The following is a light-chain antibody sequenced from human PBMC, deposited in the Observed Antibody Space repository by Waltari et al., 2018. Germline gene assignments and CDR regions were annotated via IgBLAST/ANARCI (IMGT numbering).Light chain of an antibody. Sequence: QSVLTQPPSASGAPGQEVSISCSGGSTTITNYVFWYQPFPGTAPIPIVYKDYERPSGFPDRFSASKSGTSASLASSGLRSDDEADYYCATWDDSLNGWVFGGGTKLTVL. V-gene: IGLV1-47*01. CDR1: STTITNY. CDR3: ATWDDSLNGWV. J-gene: IGLJ3*02. CDR2: KDY.